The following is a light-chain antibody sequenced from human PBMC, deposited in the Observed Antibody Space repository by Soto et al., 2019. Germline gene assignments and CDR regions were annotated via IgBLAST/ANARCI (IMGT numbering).Light chain of an antibody. CDR1: SSDIGTYNY. CDR3: TSYTSSRTVV. Sequence: QYALAQPASVSGSPGQSITISCTGTSSDIGTYNYVSWYQQHAGKVPKLMIYDVSNRPSGVSDRFSGSKSGNTASLTISGLQAEDEADYYCTSYTSSRTVVFGGGTKLTVL. V-gene: IGLV2-14*03. CDR2: DVS. J-gene: IGLJ2*01.